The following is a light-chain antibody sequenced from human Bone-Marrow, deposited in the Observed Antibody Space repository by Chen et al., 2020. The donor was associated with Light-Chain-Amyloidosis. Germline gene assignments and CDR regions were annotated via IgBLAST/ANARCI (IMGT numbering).Light chain of an antibody. CDR2: EGN. V-gene: IGLV2-23*01. J-gene: IGLJ3*02. Sequence: QSALTQPASVSGAPGQSITISCTGTSSDVGSYNLVSWYQQHPGKAPKLLIYEGNKRPPGVSTRFSGSKSANTASLAISGLQAADEAAYYGCSYAGSNTLVFGGGTKLTVL. CDR3: CSYAGSNTLV. CDR1: SSDVGSYNL.